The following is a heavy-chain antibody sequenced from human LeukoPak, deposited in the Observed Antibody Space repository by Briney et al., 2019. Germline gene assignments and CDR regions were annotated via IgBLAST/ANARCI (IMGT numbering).Heavy chain of an antibody. CDR2: ISSSSSNI. D-gene: IGHD3-9*01. CDR3: ARSPTIAEGF. J-gene: IGHJ4*02. Sequence: GGSLRLSCAASGFTFSDSSMNWVRQAPGKGLEWVSYISSSSSNIYYAASVKGRFTISRDNAKNSLYLQMNSLRAEDTAVYYCARSPTIAEGFWGQGTLVTISS. CDR1: GFTFSDSS. V-gene: IGHV3-48*01.